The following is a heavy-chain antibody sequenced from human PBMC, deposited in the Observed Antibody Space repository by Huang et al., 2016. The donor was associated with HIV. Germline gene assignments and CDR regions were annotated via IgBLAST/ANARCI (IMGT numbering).Heavy chain of an antibody. CDR3: ARERMMSWLDDHDASDI. V-gene: IGHV4-34*01. J-gene: IGHJ3*02. Sequence: QVQLQQWGAGLLKPSETLSLTCAVYGGSFSGYYWSWIRQSPGKGLEWIGEINHSGSTNYNPPLKIRLTISVDTSKNQFSLKLSSVTAADTAVYYCARERMMSWLDDHDASDIWGQGTMVTVSS. CDR1: GGSFSGYY. D-gene: IGHD1-1*01. CDR2: INHSGST.